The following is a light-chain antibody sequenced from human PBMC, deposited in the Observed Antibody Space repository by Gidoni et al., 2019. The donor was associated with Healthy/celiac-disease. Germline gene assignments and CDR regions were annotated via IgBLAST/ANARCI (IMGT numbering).Light chain of an antibody. CDR3: QQYDNLPPGWT. Sequence: DIQMTQSPSSLSASVGDRVTITCQASQDISNYLNWYQQKPGKAPKLLIYDASNLETGVPSRFSGSGSGTDFNFTISSLQPEDIATYYCQQYDNLPPGWTFGQGTKVEIK. CDR1: QDISNY. J-gene: IGKJ1*01. V-gene: IGKV1-33*01. CDR2: DAS.